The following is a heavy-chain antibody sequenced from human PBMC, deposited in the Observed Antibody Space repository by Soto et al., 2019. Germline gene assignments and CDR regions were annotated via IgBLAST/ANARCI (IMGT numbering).Heavy chain of an antibody. J-gene: IGHJ4*02. V-gene: IGHV3-30*03. D-gene: IGHD4-4*01. CDR2: ISYDGSNK. CDR1: GFTFSSYG. Sequence: GGSLRLSCAASGFTFSSYGMHWVRQAPGKGLEWVAVISYDGSNKYYADSVKGRFTISRDNSKNTLYLQMNSLRAEDTAVYYCACQTTVTFSPPDNSLGYWGQGTLVTVSS. CDR3: ACQTTVTFSPPDNSLGY.